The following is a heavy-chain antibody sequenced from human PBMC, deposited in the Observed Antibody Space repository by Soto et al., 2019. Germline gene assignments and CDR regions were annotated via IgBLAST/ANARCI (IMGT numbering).Heavy chain of an antibody. D-gene: IGHD7-27*01. CDR2: IIPVLGVE. Sequence: QVQLVQSGAEVKKPGSSVKVSCKASGGSFTTFIVTWVRQAPGQGLEWMGRIIPVLGVEYYAQKFQGRVTITADKSTNTAYMELSSLRSEDTAVYYCAKSPNTGSANPSYYGMDVWGLGTTVTVSS. V-gene: IGHV1-69*02. CDR3: AKSPNTGSANPSYYGMDV. J-gene: IGHJ6*02. CDR1: GGSFTTFI.